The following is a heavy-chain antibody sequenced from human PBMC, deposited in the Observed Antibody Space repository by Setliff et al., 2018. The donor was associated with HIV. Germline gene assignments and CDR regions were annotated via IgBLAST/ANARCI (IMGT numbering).Heavy chain of an antibody. Sequence: LSLTCTVSGGSINSTSYYWGWIRQPPGNGLEWIGSIDHTGSTYYKPSLKSRVTISVDTSKNQFSLRLSSVAAGDTAVYYCARSTVPVASGYYYFEYWGQGTLVTVSS. CDR3: ARSTVPVASGYYYFEY. CDR1: GGSINSTSYY. J-gene: IGHJ4*02. V-gene: IGHV4-39*01. D-gene: IGHD3-3*01. CDR2: IDHTGST.